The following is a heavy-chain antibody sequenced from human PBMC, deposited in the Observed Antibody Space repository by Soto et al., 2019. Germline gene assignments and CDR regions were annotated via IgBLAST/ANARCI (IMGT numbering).Heavy chain of an antibody. J-gene: IGHJ4*02. D-gene: IGHD1-1*01. CDR3: AKDSPVWNCFDY. CDR2: ISYDGSNK. Sequence: GGSLRLSCAASGFTFSSYGMHWVRQAPGKGLEWVAVISYDGSNKYYADSVKGRFTISRDNSKNTLYLKMNSLRAEDTAVYYCAKDSPVWNCFDYWGQGTLVTVSS. V-gene: IGHV3-30*18. CDR1: GFTFSSYG.